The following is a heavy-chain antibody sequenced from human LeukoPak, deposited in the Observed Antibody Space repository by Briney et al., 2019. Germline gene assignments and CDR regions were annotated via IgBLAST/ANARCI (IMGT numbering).Heavy chain of an antibody. Sequence: SETLSLTCAVYGGSFSGYYWSWIRQPPGKGLEWIGEINHSGSTNYNPSLKSRVTISVDTSKNQFSLKLSSVTAADTVVYYCARGGRYDFWSGYYIDGWFDPWGQGTLVTVSS. J-gene: IGHJ5*02. D-gene: IGHD3-3*01. CDR2: INHSGST. CDR1: GGSFSGYY. CDR3: ARGGRYDFWSGYYIDGWFDP. V-gene: IGHV4-34*01.